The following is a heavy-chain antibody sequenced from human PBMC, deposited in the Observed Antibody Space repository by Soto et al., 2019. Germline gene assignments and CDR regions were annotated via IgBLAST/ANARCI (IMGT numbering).Heavy chain of an antibody. Sequence: APVKVSCKASGYTFTSYYMHWVRQAPGQGLEWMGIINPSGGSTSYAQKFQGRVTMTRDTSTSTVYMELSSLRSEDTAVYYCAREPTVIHYFDIWGQGTMVTVSS. CDR3: AREPTVIHYFDI. CDR2: INPSGGST. V-gene: IGHV1-46*01. CDR1: GYTFTSYY. D-gene: IGHD3-10*01. J-gene: IGHJ3*02.